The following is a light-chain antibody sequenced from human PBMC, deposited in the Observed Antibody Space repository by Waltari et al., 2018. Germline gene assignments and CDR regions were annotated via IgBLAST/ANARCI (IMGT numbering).Light chain of an antibody. CDR2: RND. Sequence: QSVLTQPPSASGPPGQRVTISCSGSRSNIGSNHVYWYQQLPGMAPTLLIYRNDQRPSGVPDRFSGSKSGSSASLAISGLRSEDEADYYCGAWDDSLSGHYVFGTGTKVTVL. J-gene: IGLJ1*01. CDR1: RSNIGSNH. CDR3: GAWDDSLSGHYV. V-gene: IGLV1-47*01.